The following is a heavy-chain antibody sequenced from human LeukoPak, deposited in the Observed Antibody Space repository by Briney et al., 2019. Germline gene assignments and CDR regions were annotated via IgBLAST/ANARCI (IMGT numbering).Heavy chain of an antibody. J-gene: IGHJ4*02. CDR1: GFTVSNTY. CDR3: ARDSDSGYGPFAS. D-gene: IGHD5-12*01. CDR2: IHSGGTT. Sequence: GVSLRLSCAASGFTVSNTYMSWVRQAPGKGLEWVSVIHSGGTTNYADSVQGRFTISRDNSKTTVYLHMNSLRAEDTAVYYCARDSDSGYGPFASWGQGTLVTVS. V-gene: IGHV3-53*01.